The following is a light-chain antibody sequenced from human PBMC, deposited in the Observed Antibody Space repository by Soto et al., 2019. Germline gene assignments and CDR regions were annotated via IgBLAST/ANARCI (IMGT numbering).Light chain of an antibody. CDR1: QTVSNNY. CDR2: GAS. V-gene: IGKV3-20*01. Sequence: EIVLTQSPGTLALSPGERATLSCWSSQTVSNNYLALYQHKPGQAPRLLIYGASSRATGIPDRFSGSGSGTVFTLTIITLEPGDFAVYICQPYASSWTFGQGTKVEIK. J-gene: IGKJ1*01. CDR3: QPYASSWT.